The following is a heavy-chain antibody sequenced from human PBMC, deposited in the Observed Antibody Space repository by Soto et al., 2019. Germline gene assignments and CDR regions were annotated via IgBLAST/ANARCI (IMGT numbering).Heavy chain of an antibody. CDR3: ARDGGAGGPDCSGGSCYPGYFKH. D-gene: IGHD2-15*01. CDR2: ISSNGGST. J-gene: IGHJ1*01. V-gene: IGHV3-64*01. Sequence: GGSLRLSCAASGFTFSSYAMHWVRQAPGKGLEYVSAISSNGGSTYYANSVKGRFTISRDNSKNTLYLQMGSLRAEDMAVYYCARDGGAGGPDCSGGSCYPGYFKHWGQGTLVTVSS. CDR1: GFTFSSYA.